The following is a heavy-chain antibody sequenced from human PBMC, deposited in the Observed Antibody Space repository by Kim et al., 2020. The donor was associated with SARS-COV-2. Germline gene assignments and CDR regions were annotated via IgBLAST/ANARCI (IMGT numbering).Heavy chain of an antibody. Sequence: YSPSLKNSLTITKDTSKNQVVLTMTNMDPVDTATYYCAHRRSIIGTTWFDPWGQGTLVTVSS. J-gene: IGHJ5*02. V-gene: IGHV2-5*01. D-gene: IGHD1-7*01. CDR3: AHRRSIIGTTWFDP.